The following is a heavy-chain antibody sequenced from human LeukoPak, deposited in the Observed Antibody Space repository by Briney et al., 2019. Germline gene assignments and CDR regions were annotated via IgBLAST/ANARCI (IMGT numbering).Heavy chain of an antibody. Sequence: GASVKVSCKASGCTFTGYYMHWVRQAPGRGLEWMGWINPNSGGTNYAQKFQGRVTMTRDTSISTAYMELSRLRSDDTAVYYCARSGYSYGRIYFDYWGQGTLVTVSS. CDR2: INPNSGGT. D-gene: IGHD5-18*01. CDR1: GCTFTGYY. V-gene: IGHV1-2*02. J-gene: IGHJ4*02. CDR3: ARSGYSYGRIYFDY.